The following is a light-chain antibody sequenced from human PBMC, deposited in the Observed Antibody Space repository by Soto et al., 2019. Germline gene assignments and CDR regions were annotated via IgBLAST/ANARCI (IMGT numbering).Light chain of an antibody. CDR1: SSDVGGYNY. CDR2: DVS. Sequence: QSALTQPASVSGSAGLSITISCTGASSDVGGYNYVSWYQQHPGKAPKLMIYDVSNRPSGVSNRFSGSKSGNTASLTISGLQAEDESDYYCSSYTSSSTVVFGGGTKLTVL. CDR3: SSYTSSSTVV. J-gene: IGLJ2*01. V-gene: IGLV2-14*01.